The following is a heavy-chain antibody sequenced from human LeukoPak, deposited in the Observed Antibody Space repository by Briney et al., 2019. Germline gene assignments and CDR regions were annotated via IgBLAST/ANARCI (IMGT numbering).Heavy chain of an antibody. CDR2: INPNSGGT. J-gene: IGHJ4*02. CDR1: GYTFTGYY. Sequence: ASVKVSCKASGYTFTGYYMHWVRQAPGQGLEWMGWINPNSGGTNYAQKFQGRVTMTRDTSISTAYMELSRLRSDDTAMYYCARSSGWKYNIDYWGQGTLVAVSS. CDR3: ARSSGWKYNIDY. V-gene: IGHV1-2*02. D-gene: IGHD6-19*01.